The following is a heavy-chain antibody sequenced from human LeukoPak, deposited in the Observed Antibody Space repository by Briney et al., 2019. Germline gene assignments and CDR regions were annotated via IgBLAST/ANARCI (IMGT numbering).Heavy chain of an antibody. V-gene: IGHV1-2*02. CDR1: GYTFTGYY. J-gene: IGHJ4*02. D-gene: IGHD3-10*01. Sequence: ASVKVSCKASGYTFTGYYMHWVRQAPGQGRVVMGWINPNSGGTNYAKKFQGRVTMTRDTSISTAYMELSRLRSDDTAVYYCARVGPWFGELLPYYWGQGTLVTVSS. CDR3: ARVGPWFGELLPYY. CDR2: INPNSGGT.